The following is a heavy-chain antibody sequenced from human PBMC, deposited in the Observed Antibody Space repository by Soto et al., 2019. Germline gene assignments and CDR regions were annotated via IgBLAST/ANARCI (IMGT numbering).Heavy chain of an antibody. J-gene: IGHJ6*02. Sequence: QVQLVQSGAEVKKPGASVKVSCKASGYTFTSYDLNWVRQATGQGPEWMGWMNPNSGNTGYAQKFQGRVTMTWDTSVSTAYMELSSLISEDTAVYYCARGGYNWNYAYYYGMDVWGQGTTVTVSS. CDR3: ARGGYNWNYAYYYGMDV. CDR2: MNPNSGNT. CDR1: GYTFTSYD. D-gene: IGHD1-7*01. V-gene: IGHV1-8*01.